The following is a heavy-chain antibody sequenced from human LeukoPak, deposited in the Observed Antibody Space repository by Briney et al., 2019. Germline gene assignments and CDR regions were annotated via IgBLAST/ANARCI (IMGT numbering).Heavy chain of an antibody. J-gene: IGHJ4*02. CDR2: INPSGGST. D-gene: IGHD3-22*01. Sequence: GASVKVSCKASGYTFTSYYMHWARQAPGQGLEWMGIINPSGGSTSYAQKFQGRVTMTRDTSTSTVYMELSSLRSEDTAVYYCARGPRGTGQITTIVENDYWGQGTLVTVSS. V-gene: IGHV1-46*01. CDR3: ARGPRGTGQITTIVENDY. CDR1: GYTFTSYY.